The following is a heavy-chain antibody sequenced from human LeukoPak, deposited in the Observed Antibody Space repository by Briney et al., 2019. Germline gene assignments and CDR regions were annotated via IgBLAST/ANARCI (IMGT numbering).Heavy chain of an antibody. D-gene: IGHD3-22*01. CDR1: GGSFSGYY. Sequence: SETLSLTCAVYGGSFSGYYWSWIRQPPGKGLEWIGEINHSGSTNYNPSLKSRVTISVDTSKNQFSLKLSSVTAADTAVYYCAKSTYYYDTFVNAFDFWGQGTVVTVSS. V-gene: IGHV4-34*01. J-gene: IGHJ3*01. CDR2: INHSGST. CDR3: AKSTYYYDTFVNAFDF.